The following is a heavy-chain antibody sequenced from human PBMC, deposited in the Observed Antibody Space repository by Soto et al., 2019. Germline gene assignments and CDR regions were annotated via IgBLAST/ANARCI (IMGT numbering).Heavy chain of an antibody. CDR2: INPKFGDT. CDR3: ARNMDYYYGRGSGNGHGV. J-gene: IGHJ6*02. CDR1: GNTFTAYH. D-gene: IGHD3-10*02. Sequence: QVQLVQSGAEVKEPGVSVRVSCEASGNTFTAYHIHWVRQDPGQALEWMGWINPKFGDTTYAQDFQGRVSMTRDMSISTVYMELSRLTSDDTAIYYCARNMDYYYGRGSGNGHGVWGQGTTVTVFS. V-gene: IGHV1-2*02.